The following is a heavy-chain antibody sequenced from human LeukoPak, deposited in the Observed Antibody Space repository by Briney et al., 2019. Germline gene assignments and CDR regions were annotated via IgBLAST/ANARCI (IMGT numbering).Heavy chain of an antibody. CDR2: LTGSGRDT. V-gene: IGHV3-23*01. Sequence: GGSLRLSCAASGFTVSSNYMSWVRQAPGKGLDWVSSLTGSGRDTYYTDSVKGRFTISRDNSKNTLYLQMNSLRPDDTAVYYCAKIAATDPIDFWGQGTLVTVSS. D-gene: IGHD6-13*01. CDR1: GFTVSSNY. J-gene: IGHJ4*02. CDR3: AKIAATDPIDF.